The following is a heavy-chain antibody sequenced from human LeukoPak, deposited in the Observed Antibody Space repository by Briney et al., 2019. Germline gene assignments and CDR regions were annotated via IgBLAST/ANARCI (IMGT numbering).Heavy chain of an antibody. CDR2: INHSGST. CDR3: ARVKSYYDSSGYYQTIDAFDI. D-gene: IGHD3-22*01. J-gene: IGHJ3*02. CDR1: GGSFSGYY. V-gene: IGHV4-34*01. Sequence: SETLSLTCAVYGGSFSGYYWSWIRQPPGKGLEWIGEINHSGSTNYNPSLKSRVTISVDTSKNQFSLKLSSVTAADTAVYYCARVKSYYDSSGYYQTIDAFDIWGQGTMVTVSS.